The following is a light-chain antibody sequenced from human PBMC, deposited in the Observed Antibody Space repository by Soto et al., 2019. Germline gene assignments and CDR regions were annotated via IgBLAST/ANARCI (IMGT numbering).Light chain of an antibody. CDR2: GAS. J-gene: IGKJ4*01. CDR3: QQYGSSPPLT. CDR1: QSVSSSY. V-gene: IGKV3-20*01. Sequence: EIVLTQSPGTLSLSPGERATLSCRAIQSVSSSYLAWYQQKPGQAPRLLIYGASSRATGIPDRFSGSGSGTDFTLTISRLEPEDVGVYYCQQYGSSPPLTFGGGTKVEIK.